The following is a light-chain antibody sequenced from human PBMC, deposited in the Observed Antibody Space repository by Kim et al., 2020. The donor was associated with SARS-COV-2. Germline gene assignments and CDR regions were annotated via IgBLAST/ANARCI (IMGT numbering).Light chain of an antibody. CDR3: QQYYSWPFT. V-gene: IGKV3-15*01. CDR1: QSVSTS. CDR2: GAS. J-gene: IGKJ3*01. Sequence: EIVLTQSPATLSVSPGERATLSCRASQSVSTSLAWYQQIPGQAPRFLIYGASTRATGVPARFSGGGSGTEFTLTIDSLQSEDFAVYYCQQYYSWPFTFGPGTKVDIK.